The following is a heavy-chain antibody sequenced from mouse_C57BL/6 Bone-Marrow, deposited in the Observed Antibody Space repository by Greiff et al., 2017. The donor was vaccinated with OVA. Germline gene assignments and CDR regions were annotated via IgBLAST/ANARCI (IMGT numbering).Heavy chain of an antibody. D-gene: IGHD2-1*01. CDR2: IDPENGDT. J-gene: IGHJ4*01. V-gene: IGHV14-4*01. CDR3: TTHPRIYYGNYYYAMDY. Sequence: EVQLQRSGAELVRPGASVKLSCTASGFNIKDDYMHWVKQRPEQGLEWIGWIDPENGDTEYASKFQGKVTITADTSSNTAYLQLSSLTSEDTAVYYCTTHPRIYYGNYYYAMDYWGQGTSVTVSS. CDR1: GFNIKDDY.